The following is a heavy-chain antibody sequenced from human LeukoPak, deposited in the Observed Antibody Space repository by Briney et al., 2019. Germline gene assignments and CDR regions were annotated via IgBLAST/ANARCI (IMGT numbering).Heavy chain of an antibody. J-gene: IGHJ6*03. CDR2: IRSKANSYAT. D-gene: IGHD2-2*01. V-gene: IGHV3-73*01. Sequence: GGSLRLSCAASGFTFSGSARHWVRQASGKGLEWVGRIRSKANSYATAYAASVKGRFTISRDDSKNTAYLQMNSLKTEDTAVYYCSGDCSSTSCYLYYMDVWGKGTTVTVSS. CDR1: GFTFSGSA. CDR3: SGDCSSTSCYLYYMDV.